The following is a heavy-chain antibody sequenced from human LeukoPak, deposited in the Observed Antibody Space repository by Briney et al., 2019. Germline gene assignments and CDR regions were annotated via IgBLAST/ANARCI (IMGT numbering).Heavy chain of an antibody. Sequence: GGSLRLSCAAAGFTLSSYGMHWVRQAPGKGLEWVAFIRYDGSNKYYADSVKGRFTISRDSSKNTLYLQMNSLRAEDTAVCYCAKTSNYYDSSAYSDWGQGTLVTVSS. D-gene: IGHD3-22*01. J-gene: IGHJ4*02. V-gene: IGHV3-30*02. CDR3: AKTSNYYDSSAYSD. CDR2: IRYDGSNK. CDR1: GFTLSSYG.